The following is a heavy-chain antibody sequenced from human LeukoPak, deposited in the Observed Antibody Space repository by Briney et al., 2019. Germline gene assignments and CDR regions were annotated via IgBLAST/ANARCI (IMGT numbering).Heavy chain of an antibody. J-gene: IGHJ4*02. V-gene: IGHV1-2*02. Sequence: ASVKVSCKASGYTFTGYYMHWVRQAPGQGLEWMGWINPNNGGTNYAQKFQGRVTLTRDTSVNTAYMELSSLRSNDTAIYYCARYTSSWPFDYWGQGTLVTVSS. D-gene: IGHD6-13*01. CDR3: ARYTSSWPFDY. CDR2: INPNNGGT. CDR1: GYTFTGYY.